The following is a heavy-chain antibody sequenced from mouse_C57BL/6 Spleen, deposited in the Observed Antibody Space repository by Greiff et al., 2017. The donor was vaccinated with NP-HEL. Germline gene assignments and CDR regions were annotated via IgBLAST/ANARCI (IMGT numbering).Heavy chain of an antibody. CDR3: ARRRGYGNLDY. CDR1: GFTFSDYG. D-gene: IGHD2-1*01. CDR2: ISSGSSTI. Sequence: EVHLVESGGGLVKPGGSLKLSCAASGFTFSDYGMHWVRQAPEKGLEWVAYISSGSSTIYYADTVKGRFTISRDNAKNTLFLQMTSLRSEDTAMYYCARRRGYGNLDYWGQGTTLTVSS. J-gene: IGHJ2*01. V-gene: IGHV5-17*01.